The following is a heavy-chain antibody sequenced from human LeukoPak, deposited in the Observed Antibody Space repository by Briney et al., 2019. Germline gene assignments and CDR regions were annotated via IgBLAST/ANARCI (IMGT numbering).Heavy chain of an antibody. CDR1: GGTFSSYA. D-gene: IGHD5-12*01. CDR3: ARGNIVATSAKYYFDY. CDR2: IIPIFGTA. V-gene: IGHV1-69*13. Sequence: GASVKVSCKASGGTFSSYAISWVRQAPGQGLEWMGGIIPIFGTANYAQRFQGRVTITADESTSTAYMELSSLRSEDTAVYYWARGNIVATSAKYYFDYWGQGTLVTVSS. J-gene: IGHJ4*02.